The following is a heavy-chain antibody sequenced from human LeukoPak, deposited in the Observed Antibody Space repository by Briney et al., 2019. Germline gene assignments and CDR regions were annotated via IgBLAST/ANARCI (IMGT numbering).Heavy chain of an antibody. V-gene: IGHV3-23*01. CDR2: ISVTGDT. Sequence: GGSLRLSCAASGFTFSSYVMNWVRQAPGKGLEWVSAISVTGDTYYTESVKGRFTISRDNSKNTLYLQMNSLRVEDTAVFYCAKDRFSSYYYGMDVWGQGTTVIVSS. CDR3: AKDRFSSYYYGMDV. J-gene: IGHJ6*02. CDR1: GFTFSSYV. D-gene: IGHD3-3*01.